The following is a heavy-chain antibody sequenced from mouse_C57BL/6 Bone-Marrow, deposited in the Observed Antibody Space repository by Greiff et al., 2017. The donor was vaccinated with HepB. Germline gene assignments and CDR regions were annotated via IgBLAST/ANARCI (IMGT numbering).Heavy chain of an antibody. CDR2: IDPEDGDT. Sequence: EVKLVESGAELVRPGASVKLSCTASGFNIKDYYMHWVKQRPEQGLEWIGRIDPEDGDTEYAPKFQGKATMTADTSSNTAYLQLSSLTSEDTAVYSSTTYYFGSSYDYYAMDYWGHATSVTASS. D-gene: IGHD1-1*01. V-gene: IGHV14-1*01. J-gene: IGHJ4*01. CDR3: TTYYFGSSYDYYAMDY. CDR1: GFNIKDYY.